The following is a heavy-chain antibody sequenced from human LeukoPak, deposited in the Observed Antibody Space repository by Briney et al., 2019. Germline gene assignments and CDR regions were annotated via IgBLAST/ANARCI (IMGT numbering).Heavy chain of an antibody. CDR2: INPNSGGT. CDR3: ARELGDGSGGMDV. D-gene: IGHD3-10*01. CDR1: GYTFTDYY. V-gene: IGHV1-2*06. Sequence: VSVKVSCKASGYTFTDYYVHWVRQAPGQGLEWMGRINPNSGGTNYAQKFQGRVTMTRDTSISTAYMELNRLISDDTALYYCARELGDGSGGMDVWGQGTTVIVSS. J-gene: IGHJ6*02.